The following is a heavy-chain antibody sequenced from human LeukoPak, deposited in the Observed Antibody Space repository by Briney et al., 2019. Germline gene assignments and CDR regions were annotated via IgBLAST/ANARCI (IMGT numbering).Heavy chain of an antibody. J-gene: IGHJ4*02. CDR1: GFTFSTYA. V-gene: IGHV4-59*08. CDR2: IYYSGST. CDR3: AREVVPAGKTQGPSYFDY. D-gene: IGHD2-2*01. Sequence: GSLRLSCAASGFTFSTYAMSWVRQAPGKGLEWIGYIYYSGSTNYNPSLKSRVTISVDTSKDQFSLKLSSVTAADTAVYYCAREVVPAGKTQGPSYFDYWGQGTLVTVSS.